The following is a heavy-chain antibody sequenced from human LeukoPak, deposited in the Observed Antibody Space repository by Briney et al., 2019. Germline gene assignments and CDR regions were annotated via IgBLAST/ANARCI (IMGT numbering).Heavy chain of an antibody. CDR1: GDSISSGGYY. CDR2: IYYSGST. V-gene: IGHV4-31*03. Sequence: SQTLSLTCTVSGDSISSGGYYWRWIRQHPGKGLEWIAYIYYSGSTYYNPSLKSRVTISVDTSKNQFSLKLSSVTAADTAVFYCARAKSRGQNFDYWGQGTLVTVSS. CDR3: ARAKSRGQNFDY. D-gene: IGHD1-26*01. J-gene: IGHJ4*02.